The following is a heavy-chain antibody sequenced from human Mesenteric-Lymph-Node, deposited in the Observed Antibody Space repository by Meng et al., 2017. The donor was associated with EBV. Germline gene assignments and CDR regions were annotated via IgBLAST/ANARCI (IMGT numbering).Heavy chain of an antibody. Sequence: QVQVGQSGAEVKKAGASVKGSCKASGGTFSSYAISWVRQAPGQGLEWMGGIIPIFGTANYAQKFQGSVTITADESTSTAYMELSSLRSEDTAVYYCAVESGSYYVNWFDPWGQGTLVTVSS. CDR1: GGTFSSYA. D-gene: IGHD1-26*01. V-gene: IGHV1-69*01. CDR2: IIPIFGTA. J-gene: IGHJ5*02. CDR3: AVESGSYYVNWFDP.